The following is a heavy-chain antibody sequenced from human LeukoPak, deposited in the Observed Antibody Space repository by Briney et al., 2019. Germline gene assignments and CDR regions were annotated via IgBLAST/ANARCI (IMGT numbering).Heavy chain of an antibody. CDR1: GGTFSSYA. Sequence: SVKVSCKASGGTFSSYAISWVRQAPGQGLEWMGGIIPIFGTANYAQKFQGRVTITADESTSTAYMELSSLRSEDTAVYYWARRRGSGRLDAFDIWGQGTMVTVSS. CDR2: IIPIFGTA. V-gene: IGHV1-69*01. J-gene: IGHJ3*02. CDR3: ARRRGSGRLDAFDI. D-gene: IGHD3-10*01.